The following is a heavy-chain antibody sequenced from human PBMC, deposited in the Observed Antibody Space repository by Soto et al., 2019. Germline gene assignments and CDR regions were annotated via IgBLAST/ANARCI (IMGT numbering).Heavy chain of an antibody. CDR3: ARVRFGEWGYAMDV. D-gene: IGHD3-10*01. CDR2: ISSSGNII. V-gene: IGHV3-11*01. Sequence: QVQLVESGGGLVKPGGSLRLSCAASGLTFSDCYINWIRQAPGKGLEWISYISSSGNIINYAGSVKGRFTISRDNTKNSLYLQVNSLRVEDTAMYYCARVRFGEWGYAMDVWGQGTTVTVSS. J-gene: IGHJ6*02. CDR1: GLTFSDCY.